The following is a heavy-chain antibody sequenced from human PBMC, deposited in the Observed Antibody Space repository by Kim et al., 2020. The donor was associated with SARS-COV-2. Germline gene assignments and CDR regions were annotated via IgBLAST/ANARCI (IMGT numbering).Heavy chain of an antibody. Sequence: GGSLRLSCAASGFTFTTYTVHWVRQAPGKGLEWVAVIWFDESDKYYADSVKGRFTISRDNSKNTLYLQMNSLRAEDTAVYYCARTGYYGYLRNAFDFWGQGTMVTVSS. CDR2: IWFDESDK. V-gene: IGHV3-33*01. D-gene: IGHD3-16*01. J-gene: IGHJ3*01. CDR1: GFTFTTYT. CDR3: ARTGYYGYLRNAFDF.